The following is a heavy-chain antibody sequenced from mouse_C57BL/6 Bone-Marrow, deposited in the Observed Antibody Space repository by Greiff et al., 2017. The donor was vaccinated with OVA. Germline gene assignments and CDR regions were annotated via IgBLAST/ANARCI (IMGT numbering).Heavy chain of an antibody. CDR3: AIEGITTVVENYFDY. Sequence: EVKLVESGGGLVKPGGSLKLSCAASGFTFSSYAMSWVRQTPEKRLEWVATISDGGSYTYYPDNVKGRFTISRDNAKNNLYLQMSHLKSEDTAMYYCAIEGITTVVENYFDYWGQGTTLTVSS. J-gene: IGHJ2*01. CDR2: ISDGGSYT. D-gene: IGHD1-1*01. V-gene: IGHV5-4*01. CDR1: GFTFSSYA.